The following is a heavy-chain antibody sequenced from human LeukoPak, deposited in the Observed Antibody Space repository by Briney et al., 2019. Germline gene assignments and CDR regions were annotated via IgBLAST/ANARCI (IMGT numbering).Heavy chain of an antibody. J-gene: IGHJ4*02. Sequence: GGSLRLSCAASGFSLSSFEMNWVRQAPGKGLEWVSYIIYSGSTIYYADSVRGRFTISRDNAKNSLYLQMDSLRAEDTAVYYCARATYYDSSGYYRGYFDYWGQGTLVTVSS. CDR1: GFSLSSFE. CDR3: ARATYYDSSGYYRGYFDY. CDR2: IIYSGSTI. V-gene: IGHV3-48*03. D-gene: IGHD3-22*01.